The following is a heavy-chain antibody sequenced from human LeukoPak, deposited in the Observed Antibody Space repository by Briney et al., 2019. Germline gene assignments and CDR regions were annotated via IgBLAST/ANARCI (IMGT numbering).Heavy chain of an antibody. CDR3: AKDALNCDSSGYYYSSN. CDR1: GFTFSSYS. V-gene: IGHV3-21*01. J-gene: IGHJ4*02. Sequence: PGGSLRLSCAASGFTFSSYSMNWVRQAPGKGLEWVSSISSSSSYIYYADSVKGRFTISRDNSKNTLYLQMNSLRAEDTAVYYCAKDALNCDSSGYYYSSNWGQGTLVTVSS. CDR2: ISSSSSYI. D-gene: IGHD3-22*01.